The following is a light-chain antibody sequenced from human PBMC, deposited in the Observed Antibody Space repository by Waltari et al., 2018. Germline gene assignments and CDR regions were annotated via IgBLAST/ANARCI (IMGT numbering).Light chain of an antibody. V-gene: IGLV2-23*01. J-gene: IGLJ2*01. CDR3: CSYASGSTII. CDR2: EGT. CDR1: SSDVGSYNL. Sequence: SALTQPASVSGSPGQSITISCPGTSSDVGSYNLVSWFQRHPGKAPEPLIYEGTKRPSGVSNRFSGSKSGNTASLTISGLQAEDEADYYCCSYASGSTIIFGGGTKLTVL.